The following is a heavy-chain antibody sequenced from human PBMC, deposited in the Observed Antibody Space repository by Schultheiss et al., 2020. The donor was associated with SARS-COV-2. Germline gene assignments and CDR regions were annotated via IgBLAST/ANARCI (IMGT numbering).Heavy chain of an antibody. V-gene: IGHV3-23*01. J-gene: IGHJ4*02. CDR1: GFTVSSNY. Sequence: GESLKISCAASGFTVSSNYMSWVRQAPGKGLEWVSAISGSGGSTYYADSVKGRFTISRDNAKNSLYLQMNSLRAEDTAVYYCAREREGYSSSSHPFDYWGQGTLVTVSS. CDR3: AREREGYSSSSHPFDY. D-gene: IGHD6-6*01. CDR2: ISGSGGST.